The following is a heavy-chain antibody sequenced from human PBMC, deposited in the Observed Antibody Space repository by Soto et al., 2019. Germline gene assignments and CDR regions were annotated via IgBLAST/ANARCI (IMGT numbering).Heavy chain of an antibody. Sequence: QVQLVESGGGVVQPGRSLRLSCAASGFTFSSYGMHWVRQAPGKGLEWVAVIWYDGSNKYYADSVKGRFTISRDNSKNTLYLQMNSLRAEDTAVYYCARDGYYGSGSFWIGYWGQGTLVTVSS. CDR3: ARDGYYGSGSFWIGY. CDR2: IWYDGSNK. CDR1: GFTFSSYG. D-gene: IGHD3-10*01. J-gene: IGHJ4*02. V-gene: IGHV3-33*01.